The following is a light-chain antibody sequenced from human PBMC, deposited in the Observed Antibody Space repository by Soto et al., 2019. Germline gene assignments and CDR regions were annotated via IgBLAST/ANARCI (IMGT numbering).Light chain of an antibody. J-gene: IGKJ1*01. Sequence: DIQMTQSPSSVSASVGDRVTITCRASQTIRNSLNWYQQKPGKAPKLLIFGASSLQSGVPSRFSGSGSGTEFTLTISRLQPEDLATYYCQQGYSFPWTFGGGTKVEI. CDR2: GAS. CDR3: QQGYSFPWT. V-gene: IGKV1-12*01. CDR1: QTIRNS.